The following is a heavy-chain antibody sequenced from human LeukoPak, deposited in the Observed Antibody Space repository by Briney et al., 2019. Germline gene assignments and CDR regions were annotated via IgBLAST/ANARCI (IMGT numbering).Heavy chain of an antibody. CDR2: IGTAGDT. Sequence: TGGSLRLSCAASGFTFSSYDMHWVRQATGEGLEWVSAIGTAGDTYYPGSVKGRFTISRENAKNSLYLQMNSLRAGDTAVYYCARQGAVAGSYWYFDLWGRGTLVTVSS. CDR1: GFTFSSYD. CDR3: ARQGAVAGSYWYFDL. J-gene: IGHJ2*01. V-gene: IGHV3-13*01. D-gene: IGHD6-19*01.